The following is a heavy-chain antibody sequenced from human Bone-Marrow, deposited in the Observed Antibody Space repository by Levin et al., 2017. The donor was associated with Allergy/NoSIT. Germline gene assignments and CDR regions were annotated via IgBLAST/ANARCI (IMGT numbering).Heavy chain of an antibody. D-gene: IGHD3-22*01. V-gene: IGHV3-9*01. Sequence: GGSLRLSCVVSGFTFDDHAMHWVRQGPGRGLEWVSAITWNSIDVAYADSVKGRFTISRDNAKNSLYLEMRDLRPEDTAVYYCARDMIAARPYYGMDVWGRGTAVTVSS. CDR2: ITWNSIDV. CDR1: GFTFDDHA. CDR3: ARDMIAARPYYGMDV. J-gene: IGHJ6*02.